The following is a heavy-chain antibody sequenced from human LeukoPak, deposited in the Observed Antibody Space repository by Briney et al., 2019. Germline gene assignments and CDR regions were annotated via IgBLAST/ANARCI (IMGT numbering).Heavy chain of an antibody. D-gene: IGHD2/OR15-2a*01. CDR3: ARDHSMEYGNWFDP. V-gene: IGHV3-30-3*01. CDR2: ISYDGSNK. J-gene: IGHJ5*02. CDR1: GFTFSTYA. Sequence: GGSLRLSCAASGFTFSTYAMHWVRQAPGKGLEWVTVISYDGSNKYFADSVKGRFTISRDNSKNTLYLQMNSLRAVDTAVYYCARDHSMEYGNWFDPWGQGTLVSVSS.